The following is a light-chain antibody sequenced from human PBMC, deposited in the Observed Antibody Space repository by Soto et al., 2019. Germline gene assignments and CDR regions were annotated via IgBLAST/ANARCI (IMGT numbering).Light chain of an antibody. J-gene: IGLJ2*01. CDR1: KLGDKY. CDR2: QDS. CDR3: QAWDSSLVV. Sequence: YELTQPPSVSVSPGQTASITCSGDKLGDKYACWYQQKPGQSPVLVIYQDSKRPSGIPERFSGSNSENTATLTISGTQAMDEADYYCQAWDSSLVVFGGGTKVTVL. V-gene: IGLV3-1*01.